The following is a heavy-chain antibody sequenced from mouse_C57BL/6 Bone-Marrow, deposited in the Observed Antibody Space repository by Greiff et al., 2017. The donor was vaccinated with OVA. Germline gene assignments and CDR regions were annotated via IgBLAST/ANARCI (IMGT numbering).Heavy chain of an antibody. Sequence: QVQLQQSGAELVRPGASVTLSCKASGYTFTDYEMHWVKQTPVHGLEWIGAIDPETGGTAYNQKFKGKAILTADKSSSTAYMELRSLTSEDSAVYYCTIGGIDSFAWFAYWGQGTLVTVSA. CDR1: GYTFTDYE. CDR3: TIGGIDSFAWFAY. D-gene: IGHD2-12*01. J-gene: IGHJ3*01. V-gene: IGHV1-15*01. CDR2: IDPETGGT.